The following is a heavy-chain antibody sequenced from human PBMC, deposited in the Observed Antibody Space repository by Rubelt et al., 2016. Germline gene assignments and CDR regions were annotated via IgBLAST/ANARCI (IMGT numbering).Heavy chain of an antibody. J-gene: IGHJ5*02. V-gene: IGHV1-69*04. D-gene: IGHD2-15*01. CDR3: AREGYCSGGSCYPWFDP. Sequence: MGRIIPILGIANYAQKFQGRVTITADKSTSTAYMELSSLRSEDTAVYYCAREGYCSGGSCYPWFDPWGQGTLVTVSS. CDR2: IIPILGIA.